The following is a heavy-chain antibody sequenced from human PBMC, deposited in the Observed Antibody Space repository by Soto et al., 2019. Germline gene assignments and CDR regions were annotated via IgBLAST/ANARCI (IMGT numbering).Heavy chain of an antibody. Sequence: SETLSLTCSVSGGSITASYWSWIRQSPGKGLEWIGYIYFTGITTYSPSLESRVTISLDTPKNQFSLRLRSVTVADTAVYYCARYTGDGGSIVDAWGRGTLVTVFS. CDR3: ARYTGDGGSIVDA. J-gene: IGHJ5*02. CDR2: IYFTGIT. V-gene: IGHV4-4*08. CDR1: GGSITASY. D-gene: IGHD3-16*01.